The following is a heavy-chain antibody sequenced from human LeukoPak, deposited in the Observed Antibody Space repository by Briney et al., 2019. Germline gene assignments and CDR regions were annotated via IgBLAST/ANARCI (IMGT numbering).Heavy chain of an antibody. CDR1: GFTFSSYS. CDR2: ISSSSSYI. J-gene: IGHJ4*02. Sequence: GGYLRLSCAASGFTFSSYSMNWVRQAPGKGLEWVSSISSSSSYIYYADSVKGRFTISRDNAKNSLYLQMNSLRAEDTAVYYCARDLSAVAGTYYFDYWGQGTLVTVSS. V-gene: IGHV3-21*01. CDR3: ARDLSAVAGTYYFDY. D-gene: IGHD6-19*01.